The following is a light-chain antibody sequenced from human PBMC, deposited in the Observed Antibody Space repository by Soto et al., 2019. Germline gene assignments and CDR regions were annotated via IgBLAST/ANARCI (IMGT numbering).Light chain of an antibody. V-gene: IGKV3-11*01. CDR1: QSVSRD. CDR3: HQRSNWPPLT. J-gene: IGKJ4*01. Sequence: EIVLTQSPATLSLSPGERATLSCRASQSVSRDLAWYQQKPGQAPRLLMYGASSRATGIPARFSGSGSGTDFTLTISSLETEDFAVYYCHQRSNWPPLTFGGGTKVEI. CDR2: GAS.